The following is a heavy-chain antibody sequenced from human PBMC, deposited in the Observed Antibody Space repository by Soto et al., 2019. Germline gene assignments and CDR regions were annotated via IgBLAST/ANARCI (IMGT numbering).Heavy chain of an antibody. CDR3: ARDPWTGDRDITLDY. CDR2: ISSSSSYI. CDR1: GFTFSSYS. J-gene: IGHJ4*02. Sequence: EVQLVESGGGLVKPGGSLRLSCAASGFTFSSYSMNWVRQAPGKRLEWVSSISSSSSYIYYADSVKGRFTISRDNAKNSLYLQMNSLRAEDTAVYYCARDPWTGDRDITLDYWGQGTLVTVSS. V-gene: IGHV3-21*01. D-gene: IGHD4-17*01.